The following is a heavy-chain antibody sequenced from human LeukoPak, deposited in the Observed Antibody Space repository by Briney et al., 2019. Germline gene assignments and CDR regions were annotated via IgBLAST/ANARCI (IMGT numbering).Heavy chain of an antibody. J-gene: IGHJ5*02. CDR2: MDADGSNT. CDR1: GFTFGNYG. Sequence: GGSLRLSCAASGFTFGNYGMSWVRQAPGKGLVWVSRMDADGSNTHYVDSVKGRFTISRDNAKNSLYLQMNSLRAEDTALYYCARDATYCAGGSCSRFDPWGQGTLVTVSS. CDR3: ARDATYCAGGSCSRFDP. D-gene: IGHD2-15*01. V-gene: IGHV3-74*01.